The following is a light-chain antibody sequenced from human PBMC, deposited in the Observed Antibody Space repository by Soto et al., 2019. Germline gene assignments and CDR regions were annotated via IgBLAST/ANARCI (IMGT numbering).Light chain of an antibody. CDR2: EVT. V-gene: IGLV2-8*01. CDR3: SSYAVSNNFV. CDR1: SSDVGRFNY. J-gene: IGLJ1*01. Sequence: QSVLTQPPSASGSPGQSVSISCTGTSSDVGRFNYVSWYQQHPGKGPKLIIYEVTKRPSGVPDRFSGSKSGNTASLTVSGLRAEDEAHYNCSSYAVSNNFVSGTRTKVTVL.